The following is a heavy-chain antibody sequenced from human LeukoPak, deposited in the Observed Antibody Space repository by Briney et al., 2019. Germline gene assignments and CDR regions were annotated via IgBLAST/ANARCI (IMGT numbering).Heavy chain of an antibody. CDR3: VKARDCSSTSCYRAGFYGMDV. J-gene: IGHJ6*02. CDR1: GFTFSNYG. D-gene: IGHD2-2*02. CDR2: ISCDGSNK. Sequence: GGSLRLSCAASGFTFSNYGMHWVRQAPGKGLEWVAVISCDGSNKYYADSVKGRFTISRDNSKNTLYLQTNSLRAEDTAVYYCVKARDCSSTSCYRAGFYGMDVWGQGTTVTVSS. V-gene: IGHV3-30*18.